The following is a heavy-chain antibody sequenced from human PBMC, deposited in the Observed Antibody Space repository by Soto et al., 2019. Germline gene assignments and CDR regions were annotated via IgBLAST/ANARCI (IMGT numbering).Heavy chain of an antibody. J-gene: IGHJ5*02. V-gene: IGHV3-23*01. CDR1: GFTFSSYA. D-gene: IGHD3-10*01. CDR3: AKVNIDYYGSGSYYFGWFDP. Sequence: PGGSLRLSCAASGFTFSSYAMSWVRQAPGKGLEWVSAISGSGGSTYYADSVKGRFTISRDNSKNTLYLQMNSLRAEDTAVYYCAKVNIDYYGSGSYYFGWFDPWGQGTLVTVSS. CDR2: ISGSGGST.